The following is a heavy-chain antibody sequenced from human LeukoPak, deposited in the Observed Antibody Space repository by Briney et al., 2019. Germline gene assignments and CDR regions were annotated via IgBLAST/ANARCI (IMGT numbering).Heavy chain of an antibody. J-gene: IGHJ4*02. Sequence: GGSLRLSCAASGVSFSSYWMNWVRQAPGKGLEWVANIKEDGSQKYYVDSVKGRFTISRDNAKNSLYLQMNSLRAEDTAVYFCARDPPLGGTGDFDCWGQGTLVTVSS. CDR3: ARDPPLGGTGDFDC. D-gene: IGHD3-10*01. CDR2: IKEDGSQK. V-gene: IGHV3-7*01. CDR1: GVSFSSYW.